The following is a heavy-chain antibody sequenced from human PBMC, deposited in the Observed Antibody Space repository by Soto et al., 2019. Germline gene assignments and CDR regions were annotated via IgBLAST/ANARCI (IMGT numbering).Heavy chain of an antibody. V-gene: IGHV4-31*03. Sequence: LSLTCTVSGGSISSGGYYWSWIRQHPGKGLEWIGYIYYSGSTYYNPSLKSRVTISVDTSKNQFSLKLSSVTAADTAVYYCASGLSTPTYCGGDCYSAPDYWGQGTLVTVSS. CDR3: ASGLSTPTYCGGDCYSAPDY. CDR2: IYYSGST. D-gene: IGHD2-21*02. CDR1: GGSISSGGYY. J-gene: IGHJ4*02.